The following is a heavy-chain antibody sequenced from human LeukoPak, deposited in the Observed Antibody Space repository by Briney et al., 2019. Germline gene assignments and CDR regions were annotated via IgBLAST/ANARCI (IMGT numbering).Heavy chain of an antibody. Sequence: SQTLSLTCAVSGGSISSGGYSWSWIRQPPGKGLEWIGYIYQSGSTYYNPSLKSRISMSVDRSKNQFSLKLCSVTAADTAIYYCARVHLVSDSSGNWFDPWGQGTLVTVSS. J-gene: IGHJ5*02. CDR1: GGSISSGGYS. D-gene: IGHD3-22*01. CDR2: IYQSGST. CDR3: ARVHLVSDSSGNWFDP. V-gene: IGHV4-30-2*01.